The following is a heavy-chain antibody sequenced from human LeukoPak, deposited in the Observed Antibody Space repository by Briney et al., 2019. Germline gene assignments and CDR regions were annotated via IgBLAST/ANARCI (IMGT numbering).Heavy chain of an antibody. V-gene: IGHV3-30*18. CDR2: ISYDGSSK. J-gene: IGHJ4*02. D-gene: IGHD5-12*01. CDR1: GFTFTSYS. CDR3: AKEGLRFFDF. Sequence: PGGSLRLSCAASGFTFTSYSMNWVRQAPGKGLDWVASISYDGSSKKYVDSVKGRFTISRDNSKRTLYLQMNSLRSEDTAVYYCAKEGLRFFDFWGQGTLVTVSS.